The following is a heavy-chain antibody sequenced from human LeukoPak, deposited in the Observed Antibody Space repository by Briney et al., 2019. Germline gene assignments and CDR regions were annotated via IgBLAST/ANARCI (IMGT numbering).Heavy chain of an antibody. V-gene: IGHV3-30-3*01. J-gene: IGHJ4*02. CDR2: ISYDGSNK. CDR1: GFTFSSYA. Sequence: GRSLRLSCAASGFTFSSYAMHWVRQAPGKGLEWVAVISYDGSNKYYADSVKGRFTISRDNSKNTLYLQMNSLRAEDTAVYYCARQGSYYDFWSGYHPYYFDYWGQGTLVTVSS. CDR3: ARQGSYYDFWSGYHPYYFDY. D-gene: IGHD3-3*01.